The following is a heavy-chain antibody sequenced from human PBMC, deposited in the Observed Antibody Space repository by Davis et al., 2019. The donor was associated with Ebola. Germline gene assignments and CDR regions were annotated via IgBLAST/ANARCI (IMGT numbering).Heavy chain of an antibody. V-gene: IGHV3-33*08. Sequence: GESLKISCAASGFTFSNFWMHWVRQAPGKGLEWVAVIWYDGSNKYYADSVKGRFTISRDNSKNTLYLQMNSLRAEDTAVYYCLDYDFWSGYFHFDYWGQGTLVTVSS. CDR2: IWYDGSNK. CDR1: GFTFSNFW. J-gene: IGHJ4*02. CDR3: LDYDFWSGYFHFDY. D-gene: IGHD3-3*01.